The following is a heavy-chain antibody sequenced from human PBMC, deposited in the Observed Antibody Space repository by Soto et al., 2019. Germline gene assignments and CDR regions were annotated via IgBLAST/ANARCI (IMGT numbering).Heavy chain of an antibody. CDR3: AREATVYRAFDI. D-gene: IGHD4-17*01. J-gene: IGHJ3*02. V-gene: IGHV1-69*13. CDR1: GGTFSSYA. Sequence: GASVKVSCKASGGTFSSYAISWVRQAPGQGLEWMGGIIPIFGTANYAQKFQGRVTITADGSTSTAYMELSSLRSEDTAVYYCAREATVYRAFDIWGQGTMVTVSS. CDR2: IIPIFGTA.